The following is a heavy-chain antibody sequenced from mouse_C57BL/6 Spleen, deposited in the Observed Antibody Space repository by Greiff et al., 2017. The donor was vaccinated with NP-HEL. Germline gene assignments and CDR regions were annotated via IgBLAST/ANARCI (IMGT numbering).Heavy chain of an antibody. CDR3: ARDGSRYFDY. Sequence: VQLQQPGAELVRPGSSVKLSCKASGYTFTSYWMDWVKQRPGQGLEWIGNIYPSDSETHYNQKFKDKATLTVDKSSSTAYMQLSSLTSEDSAVYYCARDGSRYFDYWGQGTTLTVSS. V-gene: IGHV1-61*01. D-gene: IGHD1-1*01. CDR2: IYPSDSET. J-gene: IGHJ2*01. CDR1: GYTFTSYW.